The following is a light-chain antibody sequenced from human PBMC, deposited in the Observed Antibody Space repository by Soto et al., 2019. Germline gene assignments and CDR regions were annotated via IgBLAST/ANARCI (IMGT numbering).Light chain of an antibody. CDR2: GAS. V-gene: IGKV3-15*01. CDR3: QQYHNWPPYT. Sequence: ERVMTQSPATLSVSPGERATLSCRASESVSSHLAWYQQKPGLAPRLLIYGASTRATGVPARFIGSGSGTEFTLTISSLQSEDFAIYYCQQYHNWPPYTFGQGTKLEIK. CDR1: ESVSSH. J-gene: IGKJ2*01.